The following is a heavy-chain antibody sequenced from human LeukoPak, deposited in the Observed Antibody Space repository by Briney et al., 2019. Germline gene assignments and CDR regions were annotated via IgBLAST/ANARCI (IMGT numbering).Heavy chain of an antibody. CDR1: GGSFSDHY. CDR2: INHSGTT. CDR3: ARKASHFSYGLRAIDY. Sequence: SETLSLTCAVYGGSFSDHYWNWIRQPPGKGLEWFGEINHSGTTNYNASLKSRVTISVDTSKNHFSLKLNSMTAADTAVYYCARKASHFSYGLRAIDYWGQGNLVTVSS. D-gene: IGHD5-18*01. J-gene: IGHJ4*02. V-gene: IGHV4-34*01.